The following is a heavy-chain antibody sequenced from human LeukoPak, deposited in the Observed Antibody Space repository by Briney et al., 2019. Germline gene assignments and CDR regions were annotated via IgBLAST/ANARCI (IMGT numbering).Heavy chain of an antibody. CDR1: GYTFTGYY. Sequence: EASVKVSCKASGYTFTGYYMHWVRQAPGQGLEWMGWINPNSGGTNYAQKFQGWVTMTRDTSTSTAYMELSRLRSDDTAVFYCARDDGNEYYYDSYAFDIWGQGTMVTVSS. D-gene: IGHD3-22*01. CDR2: INPNSGGT. V-gene: IGHV1-2*04. J-gene: IGHJ3*02. CDR3: ARDDGNEYYYDSYAFDI.